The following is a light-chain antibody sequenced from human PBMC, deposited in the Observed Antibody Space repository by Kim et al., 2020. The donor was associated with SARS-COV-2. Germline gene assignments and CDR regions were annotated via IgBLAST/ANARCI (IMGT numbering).Light chain of an antibody. V-gene: IGLV2-14*03. CDR2: DVS. CDR1: SSHVGGYNY. J-gene: IGLJ1*01. Sequence: QSITISCTGTSSHVGGYNYVSWYQQHPGKAPKLMIFDVSNRPSGVSNRFSGSKSGNTASLTISGLQAEDEADYYCSSYTSSSLYVFGTGTKVTVL. CDR3: SSYTSSSLYV.